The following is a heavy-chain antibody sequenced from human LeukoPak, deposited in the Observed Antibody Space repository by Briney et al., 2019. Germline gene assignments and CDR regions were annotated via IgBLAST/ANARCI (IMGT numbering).Heavy chain of an antibody. V-gene: IGHV4-34*01. Sequence: SETLSLTCAVYGGSLNRYYWTWIRQPPGKGLEWIGEVYHSGTTNYDPSLRSRVTISKDTSKNQFSLKLISVTAADTAVYYCARVRPASKNNSFDPWGRGT. CDR2: VYHSGTT. CDR1: GGSLNRYY. CDR3: ARVRPASKNNSFDP. D-gene: IGHD6-25*01. J-gene: IGHJ5*02.